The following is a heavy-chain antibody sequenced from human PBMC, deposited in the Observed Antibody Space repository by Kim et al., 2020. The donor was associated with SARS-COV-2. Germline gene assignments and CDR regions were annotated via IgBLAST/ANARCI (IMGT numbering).Heavy chain of an antibody. CDR3: AGSHIVVVNGMDV. CDR1: GFTFSSYW. J-gene: IGHJ6*02. V-gene: IGHV3-74*01. CDR2: INSDGSST. D-gene: IGHD2-21*01. Sequence: GGSLRLSCAASGFTFSSYWMHWVRQAPGKGLVWVSRINSDGSSTSYADSVKGRFTISRDNAKNTLYLQMNSLRAEDTAVYYCAGSHIVVVNGMDVWGQGTTVTVSS.